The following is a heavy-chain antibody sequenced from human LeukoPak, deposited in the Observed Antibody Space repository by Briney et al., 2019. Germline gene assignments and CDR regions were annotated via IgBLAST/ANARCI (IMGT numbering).Heavy chain of an antibody. CDR3: ATASLPAAISYGMDV. J-gene: IGHJ6*02. CDR1: GYTFTSYY. CDR2: INPSGGST. D-gene: IGHD2-2*02. V-gene: IGHV1-46*01. Sequence: ASVKVSCKASGYTFTSYYMHWVRQAPGQGLEWMGIINPSGGSTSYAQKFQGRVTMTEDTSTDTAYMELSSLRSEDTAVYYCATASLPAAISYGMDVWGQGTTVTVSS.